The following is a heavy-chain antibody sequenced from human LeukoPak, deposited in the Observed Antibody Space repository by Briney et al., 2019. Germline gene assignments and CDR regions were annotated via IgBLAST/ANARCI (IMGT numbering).Heavy chain of an antibody. J-gene: IGHJ4*02. CDR2: IKQDGSDK. D-gene: IGHD6-19*01. V-gene: IGHV3-7*01. CDR1: GFTFSSYW. Sequence: GGSLRLSCAASGFTFSSYWMSWVRQAPGKGLEWVANIKQDGSDKYYVDSVKGRFTISRDNPKNSLYLQMNSLRAEDTAVYYCAFPRGASGWDPFDYWGQGTLVTVSS. CDR3: AFPRGASGWDPFDY.